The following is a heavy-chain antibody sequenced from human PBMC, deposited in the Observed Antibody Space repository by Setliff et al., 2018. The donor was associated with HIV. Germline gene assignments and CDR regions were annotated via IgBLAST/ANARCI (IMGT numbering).Heavy chain of an antibody. CDR3: ARPSFGSSSWKNDAFDI. CDR1: GYTFTGYY. D-gene: IGHD6-13*01. CDR2: INPNSGGT. Sequence: ASVKVSCKASGYTFTGYYMHWVRQAPGHGLEWMGRINPNSGGTNYAQKFQGRVTMTRDTSISTAYMELSRLRSDDTAVYYCARPSFGSSSWKNDAFDIWGQGTMVTVS. V-gene: IGHV1-2*06. J-gene: IGHJ3*02.